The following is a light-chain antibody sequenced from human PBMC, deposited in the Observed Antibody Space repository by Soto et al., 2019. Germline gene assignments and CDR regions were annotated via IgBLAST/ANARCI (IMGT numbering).Light chain of an antibody. V-gene: IGKV1-39*01. CDR1: QSISNS. J-gene: IGKJ4*01. CDR2: AAS. CDR3: QQTNITPLT. Sequence: DIQMTQSPSSLSASVGDRVTITCRASQSISNSLNWYQHKPRNAPKLLIYAASSLQSGVPSRFSGSGSGTDFTLTISSLQPADFATYYCQQTNITPLTFGGGTKVEIK.